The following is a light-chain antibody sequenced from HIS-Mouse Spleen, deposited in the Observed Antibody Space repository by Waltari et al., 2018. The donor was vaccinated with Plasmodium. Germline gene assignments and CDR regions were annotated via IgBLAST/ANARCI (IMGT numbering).Light chain of an antibody. CDR3: CSYAGSYTYV. CDR1: SPVLGGYNS. J-gene: IGLJ1*01. Sequence: QYALTQPRSVSGPPGPSAPISSPATSPVLGGYNSVSCYQQHPGKAPKLMIYDASKRPSGVPDRFSGSKSGNTASLTISGLQAEDEADYYCCSYAGSYTYVFGTGTKVTVL. CDR2: DAS. V-gene: IGLV2-11*01.